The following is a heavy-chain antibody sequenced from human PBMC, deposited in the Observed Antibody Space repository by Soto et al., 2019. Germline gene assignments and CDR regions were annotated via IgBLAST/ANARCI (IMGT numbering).Heavy chain of an antibody. CDR3: ARTAGYYDSSPMDV. Sequence: SGPTLVNPTQTLTLTCTFSGFSLSTSGMRVSWIRQPPGKALEWLARIDWDDDKFYSTSLKTRLTISKDTSKNQVVLTMTNMDRVDTATYYCARTAGYYDSSPMDVWGQGTTVTVSS. CDR1: GFSLSTSGMR. J-gene: IGHJ6*02. D-gene: IGHD3-22*01. V-gene: IGHV2-70*04. CDR2: IDWDDDK.